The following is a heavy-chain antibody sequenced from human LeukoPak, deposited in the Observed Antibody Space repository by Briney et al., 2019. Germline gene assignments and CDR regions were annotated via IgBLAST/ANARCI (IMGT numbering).Heavy chain of an antibody. CDR2: INPSGGST. V-gene: IGHV1-46*01. J-gene: IGHJ6*03. CDR1: GYTFTSYY. Sequence: GASVKVSCKASGYTFTSYYMHWVRQAPGQGLEWMGIINPSGGSTSYAQKFQGRVTMARDMSTSTVYMELSSLRPEDTAVYYCARGQRAHVEWSSYMDVWGKGTTVTVSS. CDR3: ARGQRAHVEWSSYMDV. D-gene: IGHD3-3*01.